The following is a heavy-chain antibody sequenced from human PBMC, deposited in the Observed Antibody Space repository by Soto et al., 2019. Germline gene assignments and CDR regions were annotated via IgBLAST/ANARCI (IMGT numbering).Heavy chain of an antibody. D-gene: IGHD3-9*01. V-gene: IGHV3-30-3*01. CDR3: ARDGAGYSASNFDY. CDR1: GFTFSSYA. J-gene: IGHJ4*02. Sequence: PGGSLRLSCAASGFTFSSYAMNWVRQAPGKGLEWVAVISYDGSSKYYADSMKGRFTVSRDNSKNTLYLQMNSLRAEDTAVYYCARDGAGYSASNFDYWGQGTLVTVS. CDR2: ISYDGSSK.